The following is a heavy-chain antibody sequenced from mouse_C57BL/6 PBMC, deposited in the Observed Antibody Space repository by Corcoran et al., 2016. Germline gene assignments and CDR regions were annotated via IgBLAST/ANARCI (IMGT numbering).Heavy chain of an antibody. D-gene: IGHD2-4*01. V-gene: IGHV1-26*01. CDR1: GYTFTDYY. CDR3: ARSTMITNLYYYAMDY. CDR2: INPNNGGT. J-gene: IGHJ4*01. Sequence: EVQLQQSGPELVKPGASVKISCKASGYTFTDYYMNWVKQSHGKSLEWIGDINPNNGGTSYNQKFKGKATLTVDKSSSTAYMELRSLTSEDSAVYYCARSTMITNLYYYAMDYWGQGTSVTVSS.